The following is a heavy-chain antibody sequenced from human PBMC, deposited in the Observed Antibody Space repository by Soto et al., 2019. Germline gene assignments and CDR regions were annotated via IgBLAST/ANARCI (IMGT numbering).Heavy chain of an antibody. CDR3: AKLGGYSYGQTGYYYGMDV. CDR1: GFTFSSYG. CDR2: ISYDGSNK. Sequence: PGGSLRLSCAAYGFTFSSYGMHWVRQAPGKGLEWVAVISYDGSNKYYADSVKGRFTISRDNSKNTLYLQMNSLRAEDTAVYYCAKLGGYSYGQTGYYYGMDVWGQGTTVTVSS. J-gene: IGHJ6*02. D-gene: IGHD5-18*01. V-gene: IGHV3-30*18.